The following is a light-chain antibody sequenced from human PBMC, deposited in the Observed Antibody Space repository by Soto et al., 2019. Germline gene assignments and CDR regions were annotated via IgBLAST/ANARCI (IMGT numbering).Light chain of an antibody. V-gene: IGLV2-11*01. J-gene: IGLJ1*01. CDR3: CSYAGSYTYV. CDR2: DVN. Sequence: QSALTQPRSVSGSPGQSVTISCTGTSSDVGGDNYVSWYQQHPGKAPKLMIYDVNKRPSGVPDRCSGSKSGNTASLTISGLQAEDEADFYCCSYAGSYTYVFGTGTKLTVL. CDR1: SSDVGGDNY.